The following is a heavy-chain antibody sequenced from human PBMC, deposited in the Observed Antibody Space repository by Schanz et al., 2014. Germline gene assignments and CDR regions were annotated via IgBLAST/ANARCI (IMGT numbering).Heavy chain of an antibody. Sequence: DVQLLESGGGLVQPGGSLRLSCAASGFTFNSYAMTWVRQAPGKGLEWVSSISHSGGSKYYADSVKGRFTISRDNSENTLYLQMNSLSADDTAVFYCAKVMGYCSGGTCYDYYYYGLDVWGQGTTXTVSS. CDR3: AKVMGYCSGGTCYDYYYYGLDV. D-gene: IGHD2-15*01. CDR2: ISHSGGSK. CDR1: GFTFNSYA. J-gene: IGHJ6*02. V-gene: IGHV3-23*01.